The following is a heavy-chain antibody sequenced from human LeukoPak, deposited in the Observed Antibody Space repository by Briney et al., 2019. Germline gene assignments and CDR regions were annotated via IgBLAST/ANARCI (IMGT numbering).Heavy chain of an antibody. D-gene: IGHD7-27*01. J-gene: IGHJ4*02. Sequence: SQTLSLTCTVSGGSISSGDYYWSWIRQPPGKGLEWIGYIYYSGSTYYNPSLKSRVTTSVDTSKNQFSLKLSSVTAADTAVYYCARVRPGDSDFDYWGQGTLVTVSS. V-gene: IGHV4-30-4*01. CDR2: IYYSGST. CDR1: GGSISSGDYY. CDR3: ARVRPGDSDFDY.